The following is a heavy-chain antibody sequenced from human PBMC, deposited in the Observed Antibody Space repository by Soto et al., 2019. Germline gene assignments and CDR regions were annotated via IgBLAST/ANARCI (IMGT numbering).Heavy chain of an antibody. CDR3: ARGKDSSSQLGWFDP. CDR1: GFSLSNARMG. D-gene: IGHD6-13*01. CDR2: IFSNDEK. J-gene: IGHJ5*02. Sequence: QVTLKESGPVLVKPTETLTLTCTVSGFSLSNARMGVSWIRQPPGKALEWLAHIFSNDEKSYSTSLKSRLTTSKDTSKRQVVLTMTNMDPVDTATYYCARGKDSSSQLGWFDPWGQGTLVTVSS. V-gene: IGHV2-26*01.